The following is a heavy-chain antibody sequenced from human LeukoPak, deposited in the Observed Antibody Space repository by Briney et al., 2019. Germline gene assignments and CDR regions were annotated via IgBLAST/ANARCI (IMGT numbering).Heavy chain of an antibody. CDR3: ARGYCTNGVCYTDY. V-gene: IGHV3-64*01. D-gene: IGHD2-8*01. Sequence: PGGSLRLSCAGSGFTFSSYAMHWVRQAPGKGLEYVSAISSNGGSTYYANSVKGRLTISRDNSKNTLYLQMGSLRAEDMAVYYCARGYCTNGVCYTDYWGQGTLVTVSS. J-gene: IGHJ4*02. CDR2: ISSNGGST. CDR1: GFTFSSYA.